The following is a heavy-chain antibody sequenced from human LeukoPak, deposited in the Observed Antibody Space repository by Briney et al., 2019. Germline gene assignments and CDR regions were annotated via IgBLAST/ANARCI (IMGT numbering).Heavy chain of an antibody. J-gene: IGHJ5*02. CDR2: MRPHSGNT. CDR1: GYTFTSYD. V-gene: IGHV1-8*01. Sequence: ASVEVSCKASGYTFTSYDINWVRQATGQGLEWIGWMRPHSGNTGYARKFQGRVTMTRNTSISTAYMELSSLRSEDTAVYYCARANWFDPWGQGTLVTVSS. CDR3: ARANWFDP.